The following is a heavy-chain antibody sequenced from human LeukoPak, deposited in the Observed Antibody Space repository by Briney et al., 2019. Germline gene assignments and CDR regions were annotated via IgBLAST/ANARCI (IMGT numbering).Heavy chain of an antibody. CDR2: IRYDGSNK. D-gene: IGHD4-17*01. Sequence: GGSLRLSCAASGFTFSSYGMHWVRQAPGEGLEWVAFIRYDGSNKYYADSVKGRFTISRDNSKNTLYLQMNSLRAEDTAVYYCAKDGALTTVTTKNYYYYYMDVWGKGTTVTISS. CDR1: GFTFSSYG. CDR3: AKDGALTTVTTKNYYYYYMDV. V-gene: IGHV3-30*02. J-gene: IGHJ6*03.